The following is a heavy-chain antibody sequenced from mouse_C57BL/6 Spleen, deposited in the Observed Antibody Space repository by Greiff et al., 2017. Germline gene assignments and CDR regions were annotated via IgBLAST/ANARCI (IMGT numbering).Heavy chain of an antibody. CDR2: IYPGDGDT. D-gene: IGHD1-2*01. V-gene: IGHV1-80*01. J-gene: IGHJ2*01. Sequence: QVQLQQSGAELVKPGASVKISCKASGYAFSSYWMNWVKQRPGKGLEWIGQIYPGDGDTNYNGKFKGKATLTADKSSSTAYMQLSSLTSEDSAVYFCARWGITTYYFDYWGQGTTLTVAS. CDR1: GYAFSSYW. CDR3: ARWGITTYYFDY.